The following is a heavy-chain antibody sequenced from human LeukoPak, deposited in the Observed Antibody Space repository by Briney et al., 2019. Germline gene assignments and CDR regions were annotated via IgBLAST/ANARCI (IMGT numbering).Heavy chain of an antibody. CDR1: GYSISSGYY. CDR3: ARTPPVAATLFSPWFDP. Sequence: SETLSLTCTVSGYSISSGYYWGWIRQPPGKGLEWIGSIYHSGSTYYNPSLKSRVTISVDTSKNQFSLKLSSVTAADTAVYYCARTPPVAATLFSPWFDPWGQGTLVTVSS. CDR2: IYHSGST. D-gene: IGHD2-15*01. J-gene: IGHJ5*02. V-gene: IGHV4-38-2*02.